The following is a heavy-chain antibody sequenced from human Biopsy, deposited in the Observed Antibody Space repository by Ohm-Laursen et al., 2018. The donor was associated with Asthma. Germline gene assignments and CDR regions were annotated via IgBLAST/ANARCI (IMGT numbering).Heavy chain of an antibody. V-gene: IGHV3-33*01. Sequence: SLRLSCSASGFTFSSYGMHWVRQAPGEGLEWVAVIWYDGSNKYYADSVKGRFTIFRDNSKNTLYLQMNSLRAEDTAVYYCARGGLGYCSSTSCYQNYYYGMDVWGQGTTVTVSS. D-gene: IGHD2-2*01. CDR1: GFTFSSYG. J-gene: IGHJ6*02. CDR2: IWYDGSNK. CDR3: ARGGLGYCSSTSCYQNYYYGMDV.